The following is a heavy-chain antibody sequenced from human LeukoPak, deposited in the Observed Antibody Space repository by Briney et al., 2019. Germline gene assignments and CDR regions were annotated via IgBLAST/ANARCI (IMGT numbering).Heavy chain of an antibody. Sequence: ASVKVSCKASGYTFTGYYMHWVRQAPGQGLEWMGRINPNSGGTNYAQKFQGRVTMTRDTSISTAYMELSRLRSDDTAVYYRAKAAGATIPLDYWGQGTLATVSS. CDR2: INPNSGGT. V-gene: IGHV1-2*06. D-gene: IGHD1-26*01. J-gene: IGHJ4*02. CDR3: AKAAGATIPLDY. CDR1: GYTFTGYY.